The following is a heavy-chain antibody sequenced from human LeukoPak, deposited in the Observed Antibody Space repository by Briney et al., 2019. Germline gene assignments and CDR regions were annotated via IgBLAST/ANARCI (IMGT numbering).Heavy chain of an antibody. D-gene: IGHD6-13*01. Sequence: GGSLRLSCAASGFTFSSYWMSWVRQAPGKGLEWVANIKQDGREKYYVDSVKGRFTISRDNAKNSLYLQMNSLRAEDTAVYYCAREQYTYSSSWFLQYYFDYWGQGTLVTVSS. CDR3: AREQYTYSSSWFLQYYFDY. CDR1: GFTFSSYW. J-gene: IGHJ4*02. V-gene: IGHV3-7*01. CDR2: IKQDGREK.